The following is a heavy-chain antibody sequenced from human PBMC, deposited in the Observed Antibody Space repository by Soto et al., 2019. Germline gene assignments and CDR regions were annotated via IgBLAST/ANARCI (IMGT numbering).Heavy chain of an antibody. J-gene: IGHJ4*02. CDR2: ISAYNGNT. Sequence: ASVKVSCKASGYTFTSYGIIWVRQAPGQGLEWMGWISAYNGNTNYAQKLQGRVTMTTDTSTSTAYMELRSLRSDDTAVYYCARAGAQWELLGFYYFDYWGQGTLVTVSS. V-gene: IGHV1-18*01. CDR1: GYTFTSYG. D-gene: IGHD1-26*01. CDR3: ARAGAQWELLGFYYFDY.